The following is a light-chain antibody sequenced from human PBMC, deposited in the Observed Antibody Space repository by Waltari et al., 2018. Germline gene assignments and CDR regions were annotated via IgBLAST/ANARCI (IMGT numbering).Light chain of an antibody. Sequence: DIVMTQSPDSLAVSLGERATINCESSQSVLYTSNNENYLAWYQQKPGQPPKLLIYWASTRESGVPDRFSGSGSGTDFTLTISSLQSEDVAVYYCQQYYSAPNTFGQGTKLEIK. CDR1: QSVLYTSNNENY. CDR3: QQYYSAPNT. V-gene: IGKV4-1*01. CDR2: WAS. J-gene: IGKJ2*01.